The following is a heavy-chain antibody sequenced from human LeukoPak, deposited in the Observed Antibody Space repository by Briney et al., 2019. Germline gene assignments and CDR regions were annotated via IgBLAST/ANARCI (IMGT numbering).Heavy chain of an antibody. CDR1: GYSFSDYW. CDR2: IYPADSNT. D-gene: IGHD2-15*01. Sequence: GESLKISCKGSGYSFSDYWIGLVRQMPGKGLEWMGIIYPADSNTRYSPSFEGQGTMSADKSISTAYLQWSSLKASDTAMYYCARQASASCSGISCYEFDPWGQGTLVTVSS. J-gene: IGHJ5*02. CDR3: ARQASASCSGISCYEFDP. V-gene: IGHV5-51*01.